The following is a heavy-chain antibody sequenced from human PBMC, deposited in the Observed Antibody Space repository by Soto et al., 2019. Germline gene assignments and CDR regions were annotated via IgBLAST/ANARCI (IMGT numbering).Heavy chain of an antibody. V-gene: IGHV3-7*01. Sequence: EVQLVESGGGLVQPGGSLRLSCVASGFSLSSYWMNWVRQAPGKGLEWVANIKQDGSERNYVDSVKGRFTISRDNAKKSQYLQMNSLRGEDTAVYYCVGCSGWLMTDWGQGTLLTVSS. J-gene: IGHJ4*02. CDR3: VGCSGWLMTD. CDR2: IKQDGSER. D-gene: IGHD6-19*01. CDR1: GFSLSSYW.